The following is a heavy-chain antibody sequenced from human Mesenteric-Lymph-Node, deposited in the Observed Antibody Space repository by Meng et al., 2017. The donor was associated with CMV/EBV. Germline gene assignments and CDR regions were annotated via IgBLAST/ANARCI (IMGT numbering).Heavy chain of an antibody. CDR1: GFTFTSYA. D-gene: IGHD4-17*01. Sequence: GESLKISCAASGFTFTSYAMTWIRQAPGKGLQWVSTISGSGETRFHAKSVEGRFTISRDHSKNTVYLQMNSLRAEDTAVYYCAKDRMYGGYVFFDSWGQGTLVTVSS. CDR2: ISGSGETR. CDR3: AKDRMYGGYVFFDS. V-gene: IGHV3-23*01. J-gene: IGHJ4*02.